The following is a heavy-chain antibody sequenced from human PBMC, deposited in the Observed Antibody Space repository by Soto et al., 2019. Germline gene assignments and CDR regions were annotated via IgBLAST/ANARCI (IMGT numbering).Heavy chain of an antibody. CDR3: AKDLGSGGSCCYFDY. V-gene: IGHV3-23*01. CDR2: ISGSGGST. CDR1: GFTFSGYA. D-gene: IGHD2-15*01. J-gene: IGHJ4*02. Sequence: EVQLLESGGGLVQPGGSLRLSCAASGFTFSGYAMSWVRQAPGKGLEWVSAISGSGGSTYYADSVKGRFTISRDNSKNTLYLQMNSLRAEDTAVYYCAKDLGSGGSCCYFDYWGQGTLVTVSS.